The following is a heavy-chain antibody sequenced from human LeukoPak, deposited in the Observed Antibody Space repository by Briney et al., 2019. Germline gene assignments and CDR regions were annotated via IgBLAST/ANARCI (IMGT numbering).Heavy chain of an antibody. Sequence: GPLKLSCAASGFTFSGSAMHWVRQASGKGLEWVGRIRSKANSYATAYAASVKGRFTISRDDSKNTAYLQMNSLKTEDTAVYYCTRGTTGPLSYWGQGTLVTVSS. J-gene: IGHJ4*02. D-gene: IGHD1-7*01. CDR1: GFTFSGSA. V-gene: IGHV3-73*01. CDR2: IRSKANSYAT. CDR3: TRGTTGPLSY.